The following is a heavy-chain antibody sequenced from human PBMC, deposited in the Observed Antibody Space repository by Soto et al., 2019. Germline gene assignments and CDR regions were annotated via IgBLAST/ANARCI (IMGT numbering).Heavy chain of an antibody. CDR1: GFTFSSYW. Sequence: EVQLVESGGDLVQPGGSLRLSCAASGFTFSSYWMHWVRQDPEKGLVWVSRINGDGISTSYADSVKGRFTISRDNAKDTLYLHTNSLGAEDTAVYYSARISQGTYCGGGSCCSAYWWQGTGVTVSS. J-gene: IGHJ4*02. CDR2: INGDGIST. V-gene: IGHV3-74*01. CDR3: ARISQGTYCGGGSCCSAY. D-gene: IGHD2-15*01.